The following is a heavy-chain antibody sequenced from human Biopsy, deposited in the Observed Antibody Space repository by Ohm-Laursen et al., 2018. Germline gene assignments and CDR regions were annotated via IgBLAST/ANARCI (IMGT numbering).Heavy chain of an antibody. CDR3: VHRRMAPSEFDY. CDR1: GFSLTSRGEG. Sequence: TQTLTLTCAFSGFSLTSRGEGVGWLRQPPGKAPEWLALIYWDDDKFYNPSLESRLTITKDTSKNQVLLIMTNMDHVDTATYFCVHRRMAPSEFDYWGQGTLVTVSS. J-gene: IGHJ4*02. D-gene: IGHD2-8*01. V-gene: IGHV2-5*02. CDR2: IYWDDDK.